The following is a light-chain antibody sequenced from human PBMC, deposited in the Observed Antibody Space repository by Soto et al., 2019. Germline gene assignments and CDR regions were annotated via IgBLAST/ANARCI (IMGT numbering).Light chain of an antibody. Sequence: EIVLTQSPATLSLSPGERAALSCRASQSVRSSLAWYQQKPGQAPRLLIYDASNRATGIPARFSGSGSGTDFNLTISSLEPEDFAVYYCQHRSNWPPYTFGQGTKLEIK. CDR2: DAS. CDR1: QSVRSS. V-gene: IGKV3-11*01. J-gene: IGKJ2*01. CDR3: QHRSNWPPYT.